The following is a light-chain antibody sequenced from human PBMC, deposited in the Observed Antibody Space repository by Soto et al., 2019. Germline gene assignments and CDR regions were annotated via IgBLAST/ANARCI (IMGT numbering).Light chain of an antibody. J-gene: IGKJ2*01. V-gene: IGKV2-30*01. CDR3: MQGTYWSYT. CDR2: KVS. CDR1: ENLAYSDGHTY. Sequence: DVVMTQSPLSLPVTLGQPASISCRSSENLAYSDGHTYLSWFQQRPGQSPRRLIYKVSNRDSGVPDRFSGSASGTTFTLKISRVEAEDIGVYYCMQGTYWSYTFGQGTKLETK.